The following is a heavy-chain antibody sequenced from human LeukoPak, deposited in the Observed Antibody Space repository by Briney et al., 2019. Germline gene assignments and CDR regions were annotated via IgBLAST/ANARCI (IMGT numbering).Heavy chain of an antibody. CDR2: IYYSGST. V-gene: IGHV4-39*01. CDR3: ASLKDIVATISF. J-gene: IGHJ4*02. CDR1: GGSISSSSYY. D-gene: IGHD5-12*01. Sequence: SETLSLTCTVSGGSISSSSYYWGWIRQPPGKGLEWIGSIYYSGSTYHNPSLKSRVTISVDTSKNQFSLKLSSVTAADTAVYYCASLKDIVATISFWGQGTLVTVSS.